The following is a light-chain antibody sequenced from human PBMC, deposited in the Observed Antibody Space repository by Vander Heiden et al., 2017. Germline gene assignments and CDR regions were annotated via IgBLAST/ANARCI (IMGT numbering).Light chain of an antibody. Sequence: LTQPTGALSLSPGERATLSCRASQSVSSSYLAWYQQKPGQAPRLLIYGASSRATGIPDRFSGSGSGTDFTLTISRLEPEDFAVYYCQQYGSSPPRVTFGGGTKVEIK. CDR3: QQYGSSPPRVT. J-gene: IGKJ4*01. V-gene: IGKV3-20*01. CDR2: GAS. CDR1: QSVSSSY.